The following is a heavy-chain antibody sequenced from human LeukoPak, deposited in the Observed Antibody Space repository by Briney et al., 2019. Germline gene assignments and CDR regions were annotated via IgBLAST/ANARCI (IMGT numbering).Heavy chain of an antibody. CDR1: GFTFRSHA. CDR3: AYTGPTQLELWGD. CDR2: IWFDGSNK. Sequence: PGRSLRLSCAASGFTFRSHAMHWVRQAPGKGLEWVAHIWFDGSNKYFADSVKGRFTISRDNSKNTLYLQMNSLRAEDTAVYYCAYTGPTQLELWGDWGQGTLVTVSS. J-gene: IGHJ4*02. D-gene: IGHD1-7*01. V-gene: IGHV3-33*01.